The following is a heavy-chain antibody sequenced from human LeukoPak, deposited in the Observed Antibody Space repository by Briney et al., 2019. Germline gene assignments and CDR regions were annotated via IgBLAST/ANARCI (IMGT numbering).Heavy chain of an antibody. J-gene: IGHJ4*02. CDR1: GFTFSTHG. CDR3: VRVRQSSGYYYPFED. V-gene: IGHV3-33*01. CDR2: IWYDGRDK. D-gene: IGHD3-22*01. Sequence: GGSLRLSCAASGFTFSTHGMHWVRQAPGKGLEWVALIWYDGRDKSYADSVKGRFTISRDNSKNTLYLQMNSLRGEDTAIYYCVRVRQSSGYYYPFEDWGQGTLVTVSP.